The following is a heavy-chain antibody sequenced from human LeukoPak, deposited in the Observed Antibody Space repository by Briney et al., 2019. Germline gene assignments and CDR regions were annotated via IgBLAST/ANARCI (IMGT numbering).Heavy chain of an antibody. CDR2: IYTSGST. Sequence: SETLSLTCTVSGGSISSYYWSLIRQPAGKGLEWIGRIYTSGSTNYNPSLKGRVTMSVDTSKNQFSLKLSSVTAADTAVYYCARGDHYDSSLDYWGQGTLVTVSS. J-gene: IGHJ4*02. CDR3: ARGDHYDSSLDY. CDR1: GGSISSYY. V-gene: IGHV4-4*07. D-gene: IGHD3-22*01.